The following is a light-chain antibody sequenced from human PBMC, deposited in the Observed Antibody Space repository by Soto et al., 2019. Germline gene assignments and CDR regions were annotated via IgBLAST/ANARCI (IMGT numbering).Light chain of an antibody. CDR2: DVS. CDR1: SSDVGGYDY. Sequence: QSALTQPRSVSGSPGQSVTISCTGTSSDVGGYDYVSWYQQHPGKAPKVMIYDVSKRPSGVPDRFSGSKSGNTASLTISGLRADDEADYYCSSFTSSSTWVFGGGTKLTVL. V-gene: IGLV2-11*01. CDR3: SSFTSSSTWV. J-gene: IGLJ3*02.